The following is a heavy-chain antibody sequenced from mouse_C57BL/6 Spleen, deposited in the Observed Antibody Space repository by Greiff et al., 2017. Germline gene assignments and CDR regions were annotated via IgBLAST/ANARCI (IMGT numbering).Heavy chain of an antibody. CDR2: ISYDGSN. CDR3: AREDNFYDGVHV. D-gene: IGHD2-12*01. V-gene: IGHV3-6*01. CDR1: GYSITSGYY. J-gene: IGHJ1*03. Sequence: VQLQESGPGLVKPSQSLSLTCSVTGYSITSGYYWNWIRQFPGNKLEWMGYISYDGSNNYNPSLKNRISITRDTSKNQFFLKLNSVTTEDTATYYCAREDNFYDGVHVWGTGTTVTVSS.